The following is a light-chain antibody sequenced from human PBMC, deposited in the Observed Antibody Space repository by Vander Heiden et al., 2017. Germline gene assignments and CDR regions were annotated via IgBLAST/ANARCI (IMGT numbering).Light chain of an antibody. CDR3: QQYDSTPRLT. V-gene: IGKV4-1*01. CDR1: QSVLYSSNNKNY. Sequence: IVMTQSPDSLAVSLGERATINCKSSQSVLYSSNNKNYLAWYQQKPGQPPKLLIYWASTRESGVPDRFSGSGYGTDFTLTISSRQAEDVAVYYCQQYDSTPRLTFGGGTKVEIK. J-gene: IGKJ4*01. CDR2: WAS.